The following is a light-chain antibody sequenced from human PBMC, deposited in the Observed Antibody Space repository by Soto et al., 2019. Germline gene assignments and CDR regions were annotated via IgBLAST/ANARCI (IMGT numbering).Light chain of an antibody. CDR2: DTT. CDR1: QDLTNY. J-gene: IGKJ5*01. Sequence: DIQMTHSPTSLAASVGDRVTITCQASQDLTNYLNWYQQKPGEAPKLLIYDTTTLEEGVPTRFSGGGSGTAFTFTINGLQPEDAAIYFCQQYVNLPYTFGQGTRLEIK. CDR3: QQYVNLPYT. V-gene: IGKV1-33*01.